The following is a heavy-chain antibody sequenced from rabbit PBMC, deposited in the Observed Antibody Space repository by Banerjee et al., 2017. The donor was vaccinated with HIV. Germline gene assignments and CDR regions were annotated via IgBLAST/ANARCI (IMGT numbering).Heavy chain of an antibody. D-gene: IGHD4-1*01. CDR3: ARGSDSSGWGRYFNL. Sequence: QEQLVESGGGLVQPGGSLTLTCTASGFSFSSGYWICWVRQAPGKGLEWIACIGASSSGSTYYASWAKGRFTISKTSSTTVTLQMTSLTAADTATYFCARGSDSSGWGRYFNLWGQGTLVTVS. CDR2: IGASSSGST. CDR1: GFSFSSGYW. J-gene: IGHJ4*01. V-gene: IGHV1S45*01.